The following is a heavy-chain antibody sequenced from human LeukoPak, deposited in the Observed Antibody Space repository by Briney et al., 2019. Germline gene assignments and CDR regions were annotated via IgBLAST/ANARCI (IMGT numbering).Heavy chain of an antibody. CDR2: ISGSGGST. CDR1: GFTFSSYA. V-gene: IGHV3-23*01. J-gene: IGHJ6*03. CDR3: AGSLGYSSSWPIYYYYYYMDV. D-gene: IGHD6-13*01. Sequence: GGSLRLSCAASGFTFSSYAMSWVRQAPGKGLEWVPAISGSGGSTYYADSVKGRFTISRDNSKNTLYLQMNSLRAEDTAVYYCAGSLGYSSSWPIYYYYYYMDVWGKGTTVTVSS.